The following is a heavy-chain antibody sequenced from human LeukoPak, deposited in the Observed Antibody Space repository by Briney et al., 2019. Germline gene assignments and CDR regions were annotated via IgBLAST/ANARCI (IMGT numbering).Heavy chain of an antibody. V-gene: IGHV4-59*11. Sequence: SETLSLTCTVSGGSISSHYWSWIRQPPGKGLEWIGYIYYSGSTNYNPSLKSRVTISVDTSKNQFSLKLSSVTAADTAVYYCARSLTYDFWSGYWYWFDPWDQGTLVTVSS. CDR3: ARSLTYDFWSGYWYWFDP. CDR1: GGSISSHY. D-gene: IGHD3-3*01. J-gene: IGHJ5*02. CDR2: IYYSGST.